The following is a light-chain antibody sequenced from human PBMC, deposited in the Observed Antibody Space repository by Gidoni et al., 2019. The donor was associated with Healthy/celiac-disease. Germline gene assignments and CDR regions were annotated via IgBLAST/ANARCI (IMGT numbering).Light chain of an antibody. CDR1: SSDVGGYNY. CDR3: SSYTSSSTVV. CDR2: DVS. J-gene: IGLJ2*01. V-gene: IGLV2-14*01. Sequence: QSALTQPASVSGSPGQSITISFTGTSSDVGGYNYVSWYQQHPGKAPKLMMYDVSNRPSGVSNRFSGSKSGNTASLTISGLQAEDEADYYCSSYTSSSTVVFGGGTKLTVL.